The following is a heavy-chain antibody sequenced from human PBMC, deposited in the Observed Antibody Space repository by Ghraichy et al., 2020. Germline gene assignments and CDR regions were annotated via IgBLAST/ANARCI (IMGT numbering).Heavy chain of an antibody. D-gene: IGHD3-22*01. V-gene: IGHV4-59*01. CDR3: ARVPFYYYYDSSGYYGSAFDI. CDR1: GGSISSYY. J-gene: IGHJ3*02. Sequence: TLSLTCTVSGGSISSYYWSWIRQPPGKGLEWIGYIYYSGSTNYNPSLKSRVTISVDTSKNQFSLKLSSVTAADTAVYYCARVPFYYYYDSSGYYGSAFDIWGQGTMVTVSS. CDR2: IYYSGST.